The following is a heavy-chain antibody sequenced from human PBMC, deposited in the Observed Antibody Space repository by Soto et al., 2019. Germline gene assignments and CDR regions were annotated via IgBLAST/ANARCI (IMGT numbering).Heavy chain of an antibody. Sequence: GGSLRLSCAASGFTFSSYAMSWVRQAPGKGLEWVSAISGSGGSTYYADSVKGRFTISRDNSKNTLYLQMNSLRAEDTAVYYCAKGRAKPGTTSSYYYYYGMDVWGQGTTVTVSS. V-gene: IGHV3-23*01. J-gene: IGHJ6*02. CDR2: ISGSGGST. CDR1: GFTFSSYA. CDR3: AKGRAKPGTTSSYYYYYGMDV. D-gene: IGHD1-7*01.